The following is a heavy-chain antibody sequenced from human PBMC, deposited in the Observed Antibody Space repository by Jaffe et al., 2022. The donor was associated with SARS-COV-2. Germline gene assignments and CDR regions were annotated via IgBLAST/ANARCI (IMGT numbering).Heavy chain of an antibody. J-gene: IGHJ4*02. D-gene: IGHD6-13*01. V-gene: IGHV4-59*01. CDR2: IYYSGST. CDR3: ARIEIIAAAATGGFDY. CDR1: GGSISSYY. Sequence: QVQLQESGPGLVKPSETLSLTCTVSGGSISSYYWSWIRQPPGKGLEWIGYIYYSGSTNYNPSLKSRVTISVDTSKNQFSLKLSSVTAADTAVYYCARIEIIAAAATGGFDYWGQGTLVTVSS.